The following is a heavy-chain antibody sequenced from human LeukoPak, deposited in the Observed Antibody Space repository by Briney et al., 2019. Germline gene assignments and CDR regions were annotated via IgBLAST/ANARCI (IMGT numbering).Heavy chain of an antibody. CDR3: ARLKAGN. V-gene: IGHV3-11*01. CDR2: ISDNGSTI. Sequence: GASLTLSCATSGCIFSDYYMSGIRQAPGKGLEWVSFISDNGSTIYYADSVKGRFTISRDNAKGSLYLQMNTLRAEDTAVYYCARLKAGNWGQGTVVAVSS. CDR1: GCIFSDYY. J-gene: IGHJ4*02.